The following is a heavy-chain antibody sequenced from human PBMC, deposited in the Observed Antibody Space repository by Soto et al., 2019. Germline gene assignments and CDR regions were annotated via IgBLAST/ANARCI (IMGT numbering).Heavy chain of an antibody. D-gene: IGHD5-12*01. CDR1: GGTFSSYT. CDR3: ARGNHRWLELWYFDL. V-gene: IGHV1-69*12. J-gene: IGHJ2*01. CDR2: IIPIFGTA. Sequence: QVQLVQSGAEVKKPGSSVTVSCKASGGTFSSYTISWVRQAPGQGLEWMGWIIPIFGTANYAQKFQGRVTITADESTSTAYMELSSLRYEDTAVYYCARGNHRWLELWYFDLWGRGTLVTVSS.